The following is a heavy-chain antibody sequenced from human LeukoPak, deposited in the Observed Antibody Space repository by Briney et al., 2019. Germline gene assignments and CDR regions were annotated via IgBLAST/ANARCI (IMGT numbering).Heavy chain of an antibody. Sequence: GRSLRLSCAASGFTFSSYAMHWVRQAPGEGLEWVAVISYDGSNKYYADSVKGRFTISRDNSKNTLYLQMNSLRAEDTAVYYCARDNGYSGYRGNGMDVWGKGTTVTVSS. V-gene: IGHV3-30*04. CDR2: ISYDGSNK. J-gene: IGHJ6*04. CDR3: ARDNGYSGYRGNGMDV. CDR1: GFTFSSYA. D-gene: IGHD5-12*01.